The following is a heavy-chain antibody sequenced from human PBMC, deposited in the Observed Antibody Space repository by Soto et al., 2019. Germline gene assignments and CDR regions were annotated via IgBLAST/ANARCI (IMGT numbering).Heavy chain of an antibody. Sequence: QLQLQESGPGLVKPSETLSLTCTVSGGSISSSSYYWGWIRQPPGKGLEWIGSIYYSGSTYYNPSLKSRVTMSEDTSKNQFSLKLSSVTAADTAVYYCARLPADYDLGSGYKNWFDPWGQGTLVTVSS. J-gene: IGHJ5*02. CDR3: ARLPADYDLGSGYKNWFDP. CDR2: IYYSGST. D-gene: IGHD3-3*01. CDR1: GGSISSSSYY. V-gene: IGHV4-39*01.